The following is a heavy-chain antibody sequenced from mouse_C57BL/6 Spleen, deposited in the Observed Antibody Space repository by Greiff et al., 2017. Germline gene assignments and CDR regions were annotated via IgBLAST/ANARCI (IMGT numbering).Heavy chain of an antibody. Sequence: VQLQQSGAELASPGASVTLSCKASGYTFTDHIMHWVNKRPGQGLEWIGRINPVSGATNYNHTFMGQATFSVAPSSSTVYLVVNSLTSGDPADYYCGRYHYYGSGDWYVDVWGTGTTVTVSS. CDR1: GYTFTDHI. CDR2: INPVSGAT. CDR3: GRYHYYGSGDWYVDV. V-gene: IGHV1-11*01. J-gene: IGHJ1*03. D-gene: IGHD1-1*01.